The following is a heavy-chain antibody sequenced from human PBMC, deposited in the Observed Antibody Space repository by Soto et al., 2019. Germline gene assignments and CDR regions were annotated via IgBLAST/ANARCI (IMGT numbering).Heavy chain of an antibody. D-gene: IGHD3-10*01. CDR2: ITNSGRT. V-gene: IGHV4-34*01. Sequence: NPSETLSLTCGVYSGFSSDYFWTWIRQPPGKGLEWIGEITNSGRTNYNPSLRSRITISVGTSKNEFSLKLTSVTAADTAIYYCALGYYYPFDNWGQGTLVTVSS. J-gene: IGHJ4*02. CDR3: ALGYYYPFDN. CDR1: SGFSSDYF.